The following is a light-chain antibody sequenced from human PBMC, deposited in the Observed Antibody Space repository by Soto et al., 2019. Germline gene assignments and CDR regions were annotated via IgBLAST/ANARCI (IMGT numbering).Light chain of an antibody. CDR1: QSINSE. CDR2: GAS. Sequence: EIVMTQSPATLSLSPGERAALSCRASQSINSELAWYQQKPGQPPRLLIYGASTRATGAPARFTASESGSEFTLTSSGLQSEDFAVYCCQQGHNWPLTCGQGTRLEI. J-gene: IGKJ2*01. V-gene: IGKV3-15*01. CDR3: QQGHNWPLT.